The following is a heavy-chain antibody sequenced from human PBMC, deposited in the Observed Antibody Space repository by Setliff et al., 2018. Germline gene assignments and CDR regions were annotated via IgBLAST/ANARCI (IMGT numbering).Heavy chain of an antibody. V-gene: IGHV1-69*10. CDR1: GGTFSSYA. Sequence: SVKVSCKASGGTFSSYAISWVRQAPGQGLEWMGGIIPILGIANYAQKFQGRVTITADKSTSTAYMELSSLRSEDTAVYYCTPSVATITAGDVEASDVWSEGWFDPWGQGTLVTVSS. D-gene: IGHD3-16*01. CDR3: TPSVATITAGDVEASDVWSEGWFDP. J-gene: IGHJ5*02. CDR2: IIPILGIA.